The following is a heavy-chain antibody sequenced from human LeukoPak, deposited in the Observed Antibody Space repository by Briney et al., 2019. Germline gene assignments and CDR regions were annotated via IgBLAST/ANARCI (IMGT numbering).Heavy chain of an antibody. Sequence: GGSLRLSCAASGFTFSSYGMHWVRQAPGKGLEWVAFIRYDGSNKYYADSVKGRFTISRDNSKNTLYLQMNSLRAEDTAVYYCAKVSRIAAAADWAFDTWGQGTMVTVSS. J-gene: IGHJ3*02. CDR3: AKVSRIAAAADWAFDT. D-gene: IGHD6-13*01. CDR1: GFTFSSYG. CDR2: IRYDGSNK. V-gene: IGHV3-30*02.